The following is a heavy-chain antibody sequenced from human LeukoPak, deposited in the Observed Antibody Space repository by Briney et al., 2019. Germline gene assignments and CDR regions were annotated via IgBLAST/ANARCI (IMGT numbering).Heavy chain of an antibody. CDR3: ASNYVITIVRGVIIKEFDY. Sequence: PSETLSLTCTVSGGSISSYYWSWIRQPPGKGLEWIGYIYYSGSTNYNPSLKSRVTISVDTSKNQFSLKLSSVTAADTAVYYCASNYVITIVRGVIIKEFDYWGQGTLVTVSS. J-gene: IGHJ4*02. V-gene: IGHV4-59*08. D-gene: IGHD3-10*01. CDR2: IYYSGST. CDR1: GGSISSYY.